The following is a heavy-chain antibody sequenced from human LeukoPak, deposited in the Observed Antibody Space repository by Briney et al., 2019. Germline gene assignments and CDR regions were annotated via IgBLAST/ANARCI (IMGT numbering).Heavy chain of an antibody. D-gene: IGHD3-10*01. CDR1: GLTFSSHW. CDR2: ITNDGSST. V-gene: IGHV3-74*01. CDR3: ARDGDTMVRGGDYYYYGMDV. Sequence: GGSLRLSCAASGLTFSSHWMHWVRQAPGKGLVWVSRITNDGSSTTYADSVKGRFTISRDNAKNMLYLQVNSLRAEDTAVYYCARDGDTMVRGGDYYYYGMDVWGQGTTVTVSS. J-gene: IGHJ6*02.